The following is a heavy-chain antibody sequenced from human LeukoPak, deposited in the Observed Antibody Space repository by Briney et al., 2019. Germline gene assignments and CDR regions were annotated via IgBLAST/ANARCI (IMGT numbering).Heavy chain of an antibody. D-gene: IGHD2-2*01. Sequence: PGGSLRLSCAVSGFTLNSNAMCWVRQAPGKGLEWVSAISRIGVTTYYADSVEGRFTISRDTSKNTLYLQMNTLRPEDTAVYYCAKEEVPNDYWGQGPLVTVSS. CDR1: GFTLNSNA. V-gene: IGHV3-23*01. J-gene: IGHJ4*02. CDR2: ISRIGVTT. CDR3: AKEEVPNDY.